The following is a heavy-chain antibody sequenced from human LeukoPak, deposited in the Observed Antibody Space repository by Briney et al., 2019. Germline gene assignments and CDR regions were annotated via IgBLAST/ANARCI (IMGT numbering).Heavy chain of an antibody. Sequence: GGSLRLSCAASGFTFSSYGMHWVRQAPGKGLEWVAFIRYDGSNKYYADSVKGRFTISRDNSKNTLYLQMNSLRAEDTAVYYCAKDQYVPPKALRAIAAAGTIGYWGQGTLVTVSS. V-gene: IGHV3-30*02. D-gene: IGHD6-13*01. CDR3: AKDQYVPPKALRAIAAAGTIGY. CDR1: GFTFSSYG. J-gene: IGHJ4*02. CDR2: IRYDGSNK.